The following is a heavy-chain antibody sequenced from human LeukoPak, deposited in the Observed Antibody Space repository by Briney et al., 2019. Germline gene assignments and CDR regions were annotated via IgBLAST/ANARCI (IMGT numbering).Heavy chain of an antibody. J-gene: IGHJ6*03. Sequence: PSETLSLTCAVYGGSFSGYYWSWIRQPPGKGLEWIASMYYRGSTYYNPSLKSRVIISVDMSKNQFSLKLSSVTAADSAVYYCARLVLDYYYYMDVWGKGTTVTISS. CDR1: GGSFSGYY. V-gene: IGHV4-34*01. CDR3: ARLVLDYYYYMDV. CDR2: MYYRGST. D-gene: IGHD3-3*01.